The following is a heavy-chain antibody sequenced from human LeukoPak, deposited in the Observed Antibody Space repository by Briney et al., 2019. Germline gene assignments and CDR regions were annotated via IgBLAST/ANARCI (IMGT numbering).Heavy chain of an antibody. CDR3: ARLHCTRTSCYVDV. D-gene: IGHD2-2*01. J-gene: IGHJ6*02. CDR2: TYYRSKWSN. Sequence: SQTLSLTCDISGDSVSRNSAAWNWIRQSPSRGLEWLGRTYYRSKWSNDYAVSVKSRITINPDTSKNQFSLQLSSVIPEDTAVYFCARLHCTRTSCYVDVWGQGTTVTVSS. CDR1: GDSVSRNSAA. V-gene: IGHV6-1*01.